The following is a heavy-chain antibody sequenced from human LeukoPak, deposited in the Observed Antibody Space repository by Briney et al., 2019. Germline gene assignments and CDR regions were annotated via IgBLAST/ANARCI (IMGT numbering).Heavy chain of an antibody. V-gene: IGHV3-30*19. CDR3: ASTYGSGSPPDY. CDR1: GFIFSSYG. J-gene: IGHJ4*02. CDR2: ISYDGSNK. Sequence: GGPLRLSCAASGFIFSSYGMHWVRQAPGKGLEWVAVISYDGSNKYYADSVKGRFTISRDNSKNTLYLQMNSLRAEDTAVYYCASTYGSGSPPDYWGQGTLVTVSS. D-gene: IGHD3-10*01.